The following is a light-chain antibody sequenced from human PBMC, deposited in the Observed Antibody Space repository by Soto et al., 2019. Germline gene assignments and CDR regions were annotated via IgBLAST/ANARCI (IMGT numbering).Light chain of an antibody. CDR2: EVS. CDR1: SSDVGAYNY. Sequence: HSVLTQPASVSGSPGQTITISCTGTSSDVGAYNYVSWYQQHPGKAPKLMIYEVSNRPSGVSDRFSGSKSGNTASLTISGLQAADEADYYCSSKRTTASLVFXTGTKLTVL. V-gene: IGLV2-14*01. J-gene: IGLJ1*01. CDR3: SSKRTTASLV.